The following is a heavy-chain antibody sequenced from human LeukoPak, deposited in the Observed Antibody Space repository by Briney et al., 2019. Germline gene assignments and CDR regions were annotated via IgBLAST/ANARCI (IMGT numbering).Heavy chain of an antibody. J-gene: IGHJ4*02. V-gene: IGHV3-23*01. CDR2: IFWGGGSP. CDR3: GKTTVGYSSGQKPAWPVDF. Sequence: PGGSLRLPCEASGFTFCSHAMYWVRQAPGKGLEWVAGIFWGGGSPHYADSVKGRFTISRDNHRNTVYLQINSLRDDDTAVYYCGKTTVGYSSGQKPAWPVDFWGQGTLVTVSS. D-gene: IGHD5-18*01. CDR1: GFTFCSHA.